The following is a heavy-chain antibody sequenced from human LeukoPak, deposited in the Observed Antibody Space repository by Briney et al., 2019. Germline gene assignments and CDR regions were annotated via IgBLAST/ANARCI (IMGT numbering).Heavy chain of an antibody. D-gene: IGHD3-22*01. CDR2: IYSGGSA. Sequence: GGSLRLSCAASGFTVSSNYMNWVRQAPGKGLEWVSIIYSGGSAYYADSVKGRFTISRDNAKNSLYLQMNSLRAEDTALYYCAKDSLGYSSGYSPGAFDIWGQGTMVTVSS. J-gene: IGHJ3*02. CDR1: GFTVSSNY. CDR3: AKDSLGYSSGYSPGAFDI. V-gene: IGHV3-53*05.